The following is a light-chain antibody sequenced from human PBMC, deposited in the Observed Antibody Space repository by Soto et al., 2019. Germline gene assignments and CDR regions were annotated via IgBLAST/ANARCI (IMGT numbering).Light chain of an antibody. CDR1: QSVTNN. Sequence: EIVLTQSPGTLSLSPGESATLSGLASQSVTNNQFAWFRQKPGQAPRLLIYDASNRATGIPARFSGSGSGTDFTLTISSLEPEDFAVYYCQQRSNWPPITFGQGTRLEI. CDR3: QQRSNWPPIT. J-gene: IGKJ5*01. V-gene: IGKV3-11*01. CDR2: DAS.